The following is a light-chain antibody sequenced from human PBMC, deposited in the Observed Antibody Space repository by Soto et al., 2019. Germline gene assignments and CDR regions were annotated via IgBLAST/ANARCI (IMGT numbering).Light chain of an antibody. CDR1: SSDVGGYHY. J-gene: IGLJ1*01. Sequence: QSALTQPPSASGSPGQSVTISCTGTSSDVGGYHYVSWYQQHPGKAPKLMIHEVTKRPSGVPDRFSGSKSGNTASLTVSGLQAEDEAHYYCSSYTTSYFYVFGPGTKLTVL. CDR3: SSYTTSYFYV. CDR2: EVT. V-gene: IGLV2-8*01.